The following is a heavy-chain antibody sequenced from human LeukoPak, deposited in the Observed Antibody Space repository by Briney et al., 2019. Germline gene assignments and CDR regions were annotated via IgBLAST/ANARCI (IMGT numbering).Heavy chain of an antibody. CDR2: ISSSSSYI. J-gene: IGHJ4*02. Sequence: GGSLRLSCAASGFTFSSYSMNWVRQAPGKGLEWVSSISSSSSYIYYADSVRGRFTISRDNAKNSLYLQMNSLRAEDTAVYYCARVGVEGYSYGPRTNLPPNYWGQGTLVTVSS. CDR1: GFTFSSYS. V-gene: IGHV3-21*01. D-gene: IGHD5-18*01. CDR3: ARVGVEGYSYGPRTNLPPNY.